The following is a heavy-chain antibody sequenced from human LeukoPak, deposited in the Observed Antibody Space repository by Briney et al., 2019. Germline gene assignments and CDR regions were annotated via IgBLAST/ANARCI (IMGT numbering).Heavy chain of an antibody. D-gene: IGHD6-19*01. CDR3: ARDRAAGAYFDY. CDR2: INPNSGGT. Sequence: GRSLRLSCAASGFTFSTYAMHWVRQAPGQGLEWMGWINPNSGGTNYAQKFQGRVTMTRDTSISTAYMELSRLRSDDTAVYYCARDRAAGAYFDYWGQGTLVTVSS. V-gene: IGHV1-2*02. CDR1: GFTFSTYA. J-gene: IGHJ4*02.